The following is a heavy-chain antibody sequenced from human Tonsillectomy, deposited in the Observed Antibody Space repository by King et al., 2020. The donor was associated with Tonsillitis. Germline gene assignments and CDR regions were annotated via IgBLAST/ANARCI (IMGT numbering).Heavy chain of an antibody. D-gene: IGHD2-21*02. CDR1: GFTFSNYS. Sequence: VQLVESGGGVVQPGRSLRLSCAASGFTFSNYSMNWVRQAPGKGLEWVSSISSSSSYIYYADSVKGRFTISRDNAKSSLSLQMNSLRAEDTAVYYCARDWGGDSHAPWGQGTLVTVSS. V-gene: IGHV3-21*01. CDR2: ISSSSSYI. J-gene: IGHJ5*02. CDR3: ARDWGGDSHAP.